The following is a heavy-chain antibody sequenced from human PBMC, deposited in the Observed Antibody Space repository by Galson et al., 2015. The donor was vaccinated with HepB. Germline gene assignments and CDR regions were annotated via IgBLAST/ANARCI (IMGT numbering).Heavy chain of an antibody. D-gene: IGHD3-22*01. CDR1: RYTLTDLS. J-gene: IGHJ4*02. CDR2: FDPEEGET. V-gene: IGHV1-24*01. Sequence: SVKVSCKVSRYTLTDLSMHWVRQTPGKGLEWMGGFDPEEGETIYAQKFQGRVTTTEDTSTDTAYMELSSLRSEDTAVYYCATERTYYYDNRAFRAYYFDYWGQGTLVTVSS. CDR3: ATERTYYYDNRAFRAYYFDY.